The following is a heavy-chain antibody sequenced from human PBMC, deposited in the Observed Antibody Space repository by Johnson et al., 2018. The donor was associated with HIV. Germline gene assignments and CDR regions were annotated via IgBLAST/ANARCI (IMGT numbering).Heavy chain of an antibody. CDR2: ISHDGSHK. D-gene: IGHD3-10*01. CDR3: ARAVTPFGDWEAFDI. CDR1: GFTFSS. Sequence: QVQLVESGGGVVQPGRSLRLSCAASGFTFSSMHWDRQAPGKGLEWVAVISHDGSHKYYADSVKGRFSLSRDISKNMLYLQMHSLRGEDTAVYYCARAVTPFGDWEAFDIWGQGTMVTVSS. V-gene: IGHV3-30*03. J-gene: IGHJ3*02.